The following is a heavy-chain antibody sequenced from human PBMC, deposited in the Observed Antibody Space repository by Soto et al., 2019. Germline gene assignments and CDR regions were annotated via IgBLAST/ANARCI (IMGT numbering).Heavy chain of an antibody. V-gene: IGHV3-33*01. CDR2: IWYDGSNK. CDR3: ARDGSMILTE. CDR1: GFTFTTYG. J-gene: IGHJ4*02. D-gene: IGHD3-22*01. Sequence: QVELVEWGGGVVQPGRSLRICCAASGFTFTTYGMHWVRQAPGKGLEWVAHIWYDGSNKYYADSVKGRFTISRDNSKGKVFLQMNSLRAEDTAVYYCARDGSMILTEWGQGTLVTVSS.